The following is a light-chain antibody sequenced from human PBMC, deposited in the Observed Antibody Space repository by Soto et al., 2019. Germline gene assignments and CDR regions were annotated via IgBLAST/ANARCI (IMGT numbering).Light chain of an antibody. V-gene: IGKV1-39*01. CDR3: QQSQSLPFT. CDR2: DAS. Sequence: DVQMTQSPPSLSASVGDRVTITCRASQTIDRSLNWYQQKPGKAPKLLIYDASNLQIGVPSRFIGSGSGPDFTLTIRSLQPDDFATYYCQQSQSLPFTFGPGTKVDIK. CDR1: QTIDRS. J-gene: IGKJ3*01.